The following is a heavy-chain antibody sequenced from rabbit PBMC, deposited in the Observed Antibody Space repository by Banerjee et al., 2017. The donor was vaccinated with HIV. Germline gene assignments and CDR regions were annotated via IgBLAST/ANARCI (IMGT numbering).Heavy chain of an antibody. CDR2: IDASSSGST. V-gene: IGHV1S40*01. CDR3: ARNEWDYAGTTYYSL. CDR1: GFSFSGSYY. J-gene: IGHJ4*01. D-gene: IGHD8-1*01. Sequence: QSLEESGGDLVKPGASLTLTCTASGFSFSGSYYMCWVRQAPGKGLEWIACIDASSSGSTYYASWAKGRFTISKTSSTTVTLQMTSLTGADTATYFCARNEWDYAGTTYYSLWGPGTLVTVS.